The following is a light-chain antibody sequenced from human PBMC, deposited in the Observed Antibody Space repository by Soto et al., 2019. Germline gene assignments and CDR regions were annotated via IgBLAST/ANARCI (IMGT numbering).Light chain of an antibody. J-gene: IGKJ2*01. Sequence: DIQMTQSPSLLSASVGARVTITCRSNQTIRNYLNWYQQKPGKAPHLLIHDASSLQNGVPSRFSGRGFGTDFTLTINDLQVADFATYYCQHSYNTPRAFGQGTKIEI. CDR2: DAS. CDR3: QHSYNTPRA. V-gene: IGKV1-39*01. CDR1: QTIRNY.